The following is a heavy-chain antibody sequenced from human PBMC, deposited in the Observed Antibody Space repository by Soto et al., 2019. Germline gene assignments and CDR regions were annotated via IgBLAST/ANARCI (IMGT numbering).Heavy chain of an antibody. Sequence: QVQLVQSGAEVKKPGSSVKVSCKASGGTFSTYAISWVRQAPGQGLELMGGIIPIFGTAKYAQKFQGRVTITADESTSTAYMELSSLRSEDTAVYYCAREIFGVIISGGRDAFDIWGQGTMVTVSS. CDR3: AREIFGVIISGGRDAFDI. V-gene: IGHV1-69*01. J-gene: IGHJ3*02. CDR1: GGTFSTYA. CDR2: IIPIFGTA. D-gene: IGHD3-3*01.